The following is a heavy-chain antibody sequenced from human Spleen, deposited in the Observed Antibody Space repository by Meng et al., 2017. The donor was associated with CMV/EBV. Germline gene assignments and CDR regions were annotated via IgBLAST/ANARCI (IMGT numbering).Heavy chain of an antibody. CDR2: IKSKADGGTT. Sequence: GESLNISCAASGFTFSNAWMSWVRQAPGKGLEWVGRIKSKADGGTTDYASPVKGRFTISRDDSKNTVYLQMNSLKTEDIAVYYCTTFRLAAAGTSYWGQGTLVTVSS. D-gene: IGHD6-13*01. V-gene: IGHV3-15*01. CDR1: GFTFSNAW. CDR3: TTFRLAAAGTSY. J-gene: IGHJ4*02.